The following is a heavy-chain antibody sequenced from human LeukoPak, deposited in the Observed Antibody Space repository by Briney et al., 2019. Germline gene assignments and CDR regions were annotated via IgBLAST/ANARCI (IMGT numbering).Heavy chain of an antibody. V-gene: IGHV3-30-3*01. CDR3: ARRSPYIYYGMDV. D-gene: IGHD4-11*01. Sequence: GRSLRLSCAASGFTFSSYAMHWVRQAPGKGLEWVAVISYDGSNKYYADSVKGRFTISRDNSKNTLYLQMNSLRAEDTAVYYCARRSPYIYYGMDVWGQGTTVTVSS. J-gene: IGHJ6*02. CDR2: ISYDGSNK. CDR1: GFTFSSYA.